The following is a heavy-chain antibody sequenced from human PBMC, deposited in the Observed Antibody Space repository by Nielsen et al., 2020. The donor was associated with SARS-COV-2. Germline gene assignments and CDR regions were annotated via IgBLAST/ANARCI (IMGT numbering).Heavy chain of an antibody. J-gene: IGHJ6*02. Sequence: SETLSLTCAVYGGSFSGYYWSWIRQPPGKGLEWIGEINHSGSTNYNPSLKSRVTISVDTSKNQFSLKLSSVTAADTAVYYCARDGGTEQYGVDVWGQGTTVTVSS. D-gene: IGHD4-23*01. CDR2: INHSGST. V-gene: IGHV4-34*01. CDR3: ARDGGTEQYGVDV. CDR1: GGSFSGYY.